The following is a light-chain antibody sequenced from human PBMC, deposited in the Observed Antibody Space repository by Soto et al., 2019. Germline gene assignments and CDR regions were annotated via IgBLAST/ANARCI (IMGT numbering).Light chain of an antibody. Sequence: DIQMTQSPSSLSASVGDRVTITCRASQSISTYLNWYQQKPGKVPNLLIYTTSNLQPGVPSRFSGSGSGTDFTLAISSLQPEDFETYYCQQSFATPRTFGQGTRVDIK. CDR1: QSISTY. J-gene: IGKJ1*01. CDR2: TTS. CDR3: QQSFATPRT. V-gene: IGKV1-39*01.